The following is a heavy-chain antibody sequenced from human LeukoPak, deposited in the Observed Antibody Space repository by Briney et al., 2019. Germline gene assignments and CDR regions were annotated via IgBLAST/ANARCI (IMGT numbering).Heavy chain of an antibody. D-gene: IGHD6-13*01. V-gene: IGHV3-23*01. CDR3: TRLSDSSSWAY. J-gene: IGHJ4*02. CDR2: ISGRGDST. Sequence: PGGSLRLSCAASGFTFSSHAMSWVRQAPGKGLEWVSGISGRGDSTVYADSVKGRFTISRDNSGNTLFLQMNSLRVEDTAVYYCTRLSDSSSWAYWGQGTLVTVSS. CDR1: GFTFSSHA.